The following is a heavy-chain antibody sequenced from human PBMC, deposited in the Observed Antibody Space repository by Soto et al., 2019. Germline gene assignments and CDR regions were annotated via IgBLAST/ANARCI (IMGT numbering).Heavy chain of an antibody. J-gene: IGHJ3*02. V-gene: IGHV4-4*07. D-gene: IGHD6-6*01. Sequence: SETLSLTCTVSGGSISAFYWDWIRQPAGKGLEWIGRIYASGHTIYNPSLESRVTMSVDTSKHQFSLKLNSVTAADTAVYYCARSPSTSSIGTFDIWGQGTVVTVSS. CDR2: IYASGHT. CDR1: GGSISAFY. CDR3: ARSPSTSSIGTFDI.